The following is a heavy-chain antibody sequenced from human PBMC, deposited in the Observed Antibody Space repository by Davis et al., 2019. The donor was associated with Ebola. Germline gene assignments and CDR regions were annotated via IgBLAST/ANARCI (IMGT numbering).Heavy chain of an antibody. J-gene: IGHJ3*02. CDR1: GYTFTSYA. Sequence: AASVKVSCKASGYTFTSYAMNWVRQAPGQGLEWMGRINPNSGGTNYAQKFQGRVTMTRDTSISTAYMELSRLRSDDTAVYYCASFVAARPTGGAFDIWGQGTMVTVSS. CDR2: INPNSGGT. V-gene: IGHV1-2*06. CDR3: ASFVAARPTGGAFDI. D-gene: IGHD6-6*01.